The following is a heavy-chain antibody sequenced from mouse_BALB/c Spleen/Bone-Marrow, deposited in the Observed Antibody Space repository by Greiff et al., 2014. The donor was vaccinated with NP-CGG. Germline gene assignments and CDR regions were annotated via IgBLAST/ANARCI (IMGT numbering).Heavy chain of an antibody. V-gene: IGHV1-4*02. J-gene: IGHJ4*01. CDR1: GYTLSSYT. D-gene: IGHD2-10*01. Sequence: VQLKESAAELARPGASVKMSCKASGYTLSSYTMHWVKQRPGQGLEWIGYINPASGYTDYNQNFKDKTTLTADKSSSTAYMQLSSLTSEDSAVYYCARDPYRENYYSMDYWGQGTSVTVSS. CDR3: ARDPYRENYYSMDY. CDR2: INPASGYT.